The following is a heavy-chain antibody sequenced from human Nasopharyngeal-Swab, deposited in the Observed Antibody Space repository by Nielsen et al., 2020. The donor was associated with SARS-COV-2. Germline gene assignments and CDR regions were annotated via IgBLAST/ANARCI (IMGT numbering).Heavy chain of an antibody. CDR2: IIVNLGMT. Sequence: SVKVSCKASGYSFSSYGISWVRQAPGQELEWMGGIIVNLGMTKYAQKFKDSVIINADESTGTAYMELSSLRSEDTAVYYCATWGIGYGENAHATFDSWGQGTQVTVSS. J-gene: IGHJ4*02. V-gene: IGHV1-69*10. CDR1: GYSFSSYG. D-gene: IGHD4-17*01. CDR3: ATWGIGYGENAHATFDS.